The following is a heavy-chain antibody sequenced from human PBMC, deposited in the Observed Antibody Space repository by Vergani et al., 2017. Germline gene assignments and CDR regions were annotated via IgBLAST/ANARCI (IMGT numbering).Heavy chain of an antibody. V-gene: IGHV5-51*01. J-gene: IGHJ6*02. CDR2: IYPGDSDT. Sequence: EVQLVQSGAEVKKPGESLKISCKGSGYSFTSYWIGWVRQMPGKGLEWMAIIYPGDSDTRYSPSFQGQVTISADKSISTAYLQWSSLKASDTAMYYCARHRGWGLVVVAATPWYYYYGMDVWGQGTTVTVSS. CDR1: GYSFTSYW. CDR3: ARHRGWGLVVVAATPWYYYYGMDV. D-gene: IGHD2-15*01.